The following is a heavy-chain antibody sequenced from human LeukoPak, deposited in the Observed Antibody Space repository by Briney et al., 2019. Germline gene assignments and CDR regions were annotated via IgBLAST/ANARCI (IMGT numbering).Heavy chain of an antibody. J-gene: IGHJ4*02. V-gene: IGHV1-69*13. CDR2: IIPIFGTA. CDR1: GGTFSSYA. D-gene: IGHD3-10*01. Sequence: SVKVSFKASGGTFSSYAISWVRQAPGQGLEWMGGIIPIFGTANYAQKFQGRVTITADESTSTAYMELSSLRSEDTAVYYCAQSPPFYGSGITYWGQGTLVTVSS. CDR3: AQSPPFYGSGITY.